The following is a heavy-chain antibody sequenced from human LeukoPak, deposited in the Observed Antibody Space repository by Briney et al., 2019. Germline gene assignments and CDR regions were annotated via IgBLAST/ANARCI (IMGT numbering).Heavy chain of an antibody. CDR2: IYYSGST. CDR3: ARGQYYGSGRGNTTPFGY. J-gene: IGHJ4*02. D-gene: IGHD3-10*01. Sequence: SETLSLTCTVSGGSISSYYWSWIRQPPGKGLEWIGYIYYSGSTNYNPSLKSRVTISVDTSKNQFSLKLSSVTAADTAVYYCARGQYYGSGRGNTTPFGYWGQGTLVTVSS. CDR1: GGSISSYY. V-gene: IGHV4-59*12.